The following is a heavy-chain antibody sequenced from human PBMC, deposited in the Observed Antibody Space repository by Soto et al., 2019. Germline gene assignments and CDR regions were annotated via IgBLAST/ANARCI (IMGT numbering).Heavy chain of an antibody. CDR1: GGSISSGGYY. CDR3: ARDRRHYDSSGYSSFDY. CDR2: IYYSGST. Sequence: SETQSLTCTVSGGSISSGGYYWSWIRQHPGKGLEWIGYIYYSGSTYYNPSLKSRVTISVDTSKNQFSLKLSSVTAADTAVYYCARDRRHYDSSGYSSFDYWGQGTLVTVSS. J-gene: IGHJ4*02. V-gene: IGHV4-31*03. D-gene: IGHD3-22*01.